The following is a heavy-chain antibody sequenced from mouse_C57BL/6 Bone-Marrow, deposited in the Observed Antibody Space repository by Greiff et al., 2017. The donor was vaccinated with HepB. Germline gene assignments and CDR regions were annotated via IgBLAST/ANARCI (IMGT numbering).Heavy chain of an antibody. D-gene: IGHD2-1*01. Sequence: VQRVESGAELVRPGASVTLSCKASGYTFTDYEIHWVKQTPVHGLEWIGAIDPETGGTAYNQKFKGKAILTADKSSSTAYMELRSLTSEDSAVYYCTRERGYGNYFDYWGQGTTLTVSS. J-gene: IGHJ2*01. CDR1: GYTFTDYE. CDR2: IDPETGGT. V-gene: IGHV1-15*01. CDR3: TRERGYGNYFDY.